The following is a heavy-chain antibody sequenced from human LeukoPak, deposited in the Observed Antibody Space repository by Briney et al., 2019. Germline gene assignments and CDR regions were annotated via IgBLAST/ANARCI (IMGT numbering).Heavy chain of an antibody. CDR1: GFTFSRYW. Sequence: GGSLRLSCAASGFTFSRYWMSWVRQAPGKGPEWVASIRQDGSEKYSVDSVKGRFTVSRDNAKNSLYLQMNSLRAADTALYYCAREADLGTTISGSFDIWGQGTMVTVSS. CDR3: AREADLGTTISGSFDI. D-gene: IGHD5-24*01. CDR2: IRQDGSEK. V-gene: IGHV3-7*01. J-gene: IGHJ3*02.